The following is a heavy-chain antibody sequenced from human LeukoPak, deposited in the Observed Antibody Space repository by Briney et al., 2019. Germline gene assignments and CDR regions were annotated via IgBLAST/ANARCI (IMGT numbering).Heavy chain of an antibody. J-gene: IGHJ1*01. Sequence: SETLSLTCSVSGGSISSYYWSWIRQPAGKGLEWIGRMYTNGKSDYSPSLKSRVTMSVDMSKNQVSLKLSSVTAADTAVYYCALGYCGGGSCYAREYFQHWGQGTLVTVSS. D-gene: IGHD2-15*01. CDR2: MYTNGKS. CDR1: GGSISSYY. CDR3: ALGYCGGGSCYAREYFQH. V-gene: IGHV4-4*07.